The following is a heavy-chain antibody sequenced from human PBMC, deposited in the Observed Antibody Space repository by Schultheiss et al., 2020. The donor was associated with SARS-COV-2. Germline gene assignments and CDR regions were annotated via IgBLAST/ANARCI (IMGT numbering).Heavy chain of an antibody. V-gene: IGHV4-59*01. D-gene: IGHD3-10*01. J-gene: IGHJ5*02. CDR1: GGSISSYY. CDR2: IYYSGST. CDR3: AREVTMIRGAKNWFDP. Sequence: SETLSLTCTVSGGSISSYYWSWIRQPPGKGLEWIGYIYYSGSTNYNPSLKSRVTISVDTSKNQFSLKLSSVTAADTAVYYCAREVTMIRGAKNWFDPWGQGTLVTVSS.